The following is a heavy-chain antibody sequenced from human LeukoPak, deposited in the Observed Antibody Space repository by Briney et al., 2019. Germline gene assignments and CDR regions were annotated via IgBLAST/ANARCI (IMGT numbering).Heavy chain of an antibody. CDR2: ISYDGSNK. CDR1: GFTFSSYA. D-gene: IGHD2-2*01. J-gene: IGHJ6*02. CDR3: ARDHIVVGYYGMDV. V-gene: IGHV3-30-3*01. Sequence: PGGSLRLSCAASGFTFSSYAMHWVRQAPGKGLEWVAVISYDGSNKYYADSVKGRFTISRDNAKNSLYLQMNSLRAEDTAVYYCARDHIVVGYYGMDVWGQGTTVTVS.